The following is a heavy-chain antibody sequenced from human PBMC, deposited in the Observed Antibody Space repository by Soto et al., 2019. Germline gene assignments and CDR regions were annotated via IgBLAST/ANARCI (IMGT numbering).Heavy chain of an antibody. V-gene: IGHV4-4*07. CDR2: VFSSVSA. J-gene: IGHJ4*02. D-gene: IGHD2-21*02. Sequence: SETLSLTCIVSGVSVRSYTWSWVRQPANKGPEWIGRVFSSVSATYNPSLKSRVSISMDTPENRISLKLDSVTAADAGVYFCARDGMTTGDTWGPGTLVTVSS. CDR1: GVSVRSYT. CDR3: ARDGMTTGDT.